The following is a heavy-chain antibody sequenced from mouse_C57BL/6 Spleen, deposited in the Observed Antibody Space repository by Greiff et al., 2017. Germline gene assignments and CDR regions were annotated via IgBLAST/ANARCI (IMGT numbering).Heavy chain of an antibody. J-gene: IGHJ2*01. CDR1: GYAFSSSW. V-gene: IGHV1-82*01. CDR2: IYPGDGDT. Sequence: QVQLQQSGPELVKPGASVKISCKASGYAFSSSWMNWVKQRPGKGLEWIGRIYPGDGDTNYNGKFKGKATLTADKSSSTAYMQLSSLTSEDSAVYFCARSRDSSGHFDYWGQGTTLTVSS. D-gene: IGHD3-2*02. CDR3: ARSRDSSGHFDY.